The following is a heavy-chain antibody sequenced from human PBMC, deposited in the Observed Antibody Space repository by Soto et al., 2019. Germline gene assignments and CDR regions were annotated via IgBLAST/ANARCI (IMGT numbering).Heavy chain of an antibody. Sequence: ASVKVSCKASGYTFTSYGISWVRQAPGQGLEWMGWISAYNGNTNYAQKLQGRVTMTTDTSTSTAYMELRSLRSDDTAVYYCARDELLSDLYYYYGMDVWAQGTTVTVSS. D-gene: IGHD3-10*01. CDR3: ARDELLSDLYYYYGMDV. V-gene: IGHV1-18*01. CDR1: GYTFTSYG. J-gene: IGHJ6*02. CDR2: ISAYNGNT.